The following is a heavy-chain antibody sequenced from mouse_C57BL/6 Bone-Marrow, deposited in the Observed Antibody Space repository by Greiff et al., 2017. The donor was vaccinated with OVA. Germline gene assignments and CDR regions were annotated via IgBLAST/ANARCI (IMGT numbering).Heavy chain of an antibody. CDR3: ARKLGQGDMDY. CDR1: GFTFSDYG. V-gene: IGHV5-15*01. J-gene: IGHJ4*01. D-gene: IGHD4-1*01. CDR2: ISNLAYSI. Sequence: EVMLVESGGGLVQLGGSLKLSCAASGFTFSDYGMAWVRQAPRKGPEWVAFISNLAYSIYYADTVKGRFTISRENAKNTLYLEMSSLRSEDTAMYYCARKLGQGDMDYWGQGTSVTVSS.